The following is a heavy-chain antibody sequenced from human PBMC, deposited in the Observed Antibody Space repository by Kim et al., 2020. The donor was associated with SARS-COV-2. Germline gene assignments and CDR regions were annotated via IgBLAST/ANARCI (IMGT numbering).Heavy chain of an antibody. J-gene: IGHJ6*01. CDR1: GYSISSGYY. CDR3: ARGRFGEVSGRYSHANY. Sequence: SETLSLTCTVSGYSISSGYYWGWMRQPPGRGLEWIGRIYHSRSTYYNQSLKSRGTISVDKTKNKFSLKLSSVTAADTAVYYCARGRFGEVSGRYSHANY. CDR2: IYHSRST. D-gene: IGHD3-10*01. V-gene: IGHV4-38-2*02.